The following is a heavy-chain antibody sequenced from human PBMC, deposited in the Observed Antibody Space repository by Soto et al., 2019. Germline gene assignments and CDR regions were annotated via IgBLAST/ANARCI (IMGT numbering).Heavy chain of an antibody. CDR3: ARGETFDP. CDR2: MNCDSGNT. J-gene: IGHJ5*02. V-gene: IGHV1-8*01. CDR1: GYTFTSYD. Sequence: QVQLVQSGAEVKKPGASVKVSCKASGYTFTSYDINWVRQATGQGLEWMGWMNCDSGNTGFAPNFQGRVSMTRDSSSNTAYMELSSPRSDDTAIYYCARGETFDPWGQGTLVTVSS.